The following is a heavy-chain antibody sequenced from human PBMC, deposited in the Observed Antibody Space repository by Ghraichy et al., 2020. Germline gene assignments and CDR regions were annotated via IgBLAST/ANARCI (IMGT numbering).Heavy chain of an antibody. CDR1: GGSISSYY. CDR2: IYYSGST. J-gene: IGHJ4*02. V-gene: IGHV4-59*01. Sequence: SQTLSLTCTVSGGSISSYYWSWIRQPPGKGLEWIGYIYYSGSTNYNPSLKSRVTISVDTSKNQFSLKLSSVTAADTAVYYCAGRGYCSSTSCSPGDYWGQGTLVTVSS. D-gene: IGHD2-2*03. CDR3: AGRGYCSSTSCSPGDY.